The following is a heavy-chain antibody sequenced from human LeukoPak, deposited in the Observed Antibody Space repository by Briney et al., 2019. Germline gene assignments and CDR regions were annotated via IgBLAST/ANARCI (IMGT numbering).Heavy chain of an antibody. CDR3: ARSCSSTSCYHDAFDI. Sequence: ASVKVSCKASGYTFTSYDINWVRQATGQGLEWMGWMNPNSGNTGYAQKFQGRVTMTRNTSISTAYMELSSLRSDDTAVYYCARSCSSTSCYHDAFDIWGQGTMVTVSS. J-gene: IGHJ3*02. CDR2: MNPNSGNT. D-gene: IGHD2-2*01. V-gene: IGHV1-8*01. CDR1: GYTFTSYD.